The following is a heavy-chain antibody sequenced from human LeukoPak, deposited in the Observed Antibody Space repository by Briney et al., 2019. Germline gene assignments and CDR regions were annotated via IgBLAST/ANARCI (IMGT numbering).Heavy chain of an antibody. V-gene: IGHV3-21*01. D-gene: IGHD1-26*01. CDR1: GFTFSRHS. Sequence: GGSLRLSCAASGFTFSRHSMNWVRQAPGKGLEWVSSSSTSSSYIYYADSVKGRFTISRDNAKNSLYLQMNSLRAEDTAVYYCARDPENVSGSHSHFDLWGRGTLVTVSS. CDR2: SSTSSSYI. J-gene: IGHJ2*01. CDR3: ARDPENVSGSHSHFDL.